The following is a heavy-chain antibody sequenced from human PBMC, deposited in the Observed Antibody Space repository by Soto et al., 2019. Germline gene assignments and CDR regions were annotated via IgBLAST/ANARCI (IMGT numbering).Heavy chain of an antibody. CDR3: ARDGVDIVATIKCYFDY. D-gene: IGHD5-12*01. V-gene: IGHV3-30-3*01. Sequence: QVQLVESGGGVVQPGRSLRLSCAASGFTFSSYAMHWVRQAPGKGLEWVAVISYDGSNKYYADSVKGRFTISRDNSKNTLYLKMNSLRAEDTAVYYCARDGVDIVATIKCYFDYWGQGTLVTVSS. CDR2: ISYDGSNK. J-gene: IGHJ4*02. CDR1: GFTFSSYA.